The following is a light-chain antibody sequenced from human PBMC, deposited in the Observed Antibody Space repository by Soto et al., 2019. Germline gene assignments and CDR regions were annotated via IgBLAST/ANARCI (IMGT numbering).Light chain of an antibody. CDR1: QSLVYTDGNTY. CDR3: MQGTHCPPT. CDR2: QVS. Sequence: DVVMTQSPLSLPVTLGQPASISCRSSQSLVYTDGNTYLNWFHQRPGQSPRRLIYQVSTRDSEVSDRFIGGASGTDFTLKSERVEAGDVGVYYFMQGTHCPPTISGGTTWEIK. J-gene: IGKJ4*01. V-gene: IGKV2-30*01.